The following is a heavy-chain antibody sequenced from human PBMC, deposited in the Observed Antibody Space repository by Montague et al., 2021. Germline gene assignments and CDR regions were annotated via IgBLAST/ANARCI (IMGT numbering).Heavy chain of an antibody. CDR3: ARGLFGTVNGQYSGGWYYF. CDR2: INHNGSA. Sequence: SETLSLTCGLSGGSLSGYYWPWIRRTPGKGLEWIGNINHNGSATYNPSLKNRVSISVGTSNNQFFLDLTSVTAADTAMYFCARGLFGTVNGQYSGGWYYF. CDR1: GGSLSGYY. D-gene: IGHD6-19*01. V-gene: IGHV4-34*01. J-gene: IGHJ4*01.